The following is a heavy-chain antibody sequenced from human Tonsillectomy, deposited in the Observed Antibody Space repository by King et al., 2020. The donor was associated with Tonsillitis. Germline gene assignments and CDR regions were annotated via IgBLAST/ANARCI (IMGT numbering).Heavy chain of an antibody. J-gene: IGHJ5*02. CDR1: GYTFTAYY. CDR2: INPNSGGT. V-gene: IGHV1-2*02. CDR3: AGELGCSSTSCYSKWFDP. D-gene: IGHD2-2*01. Sequence: VQLVESGAEVKKPGASLKVSCKASGYTFTAYYMHWVRQAPGQGLEWMGWINPNSGGTNYAQKFQGRVTMTRDTSISTAYMELSRLRSDDTAVYYCAGELGCSSTSCYSKWFDPWGQGTLVTVSS.